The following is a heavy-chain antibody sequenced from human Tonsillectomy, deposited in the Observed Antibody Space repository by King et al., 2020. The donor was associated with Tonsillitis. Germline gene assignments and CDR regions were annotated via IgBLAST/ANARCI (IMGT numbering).Heavy chain of an antibody. J-gene: IGHJ4*02. CDR2: ISYDGSIK. Sequence: VQLVESGGGVVQPGMSLRLSCAASGFTFSSYAMHWVRQAPGKGLDWVAVISYDGSIKYYADSVKGRFTISRDNSKNTLYLQMNSLRAEDTAVYYCARVRVGATDYWGQGTLVTVSS. D-gene: IGHD1-26*01. V-gene: IGHV3-30-3*01. CDR1: GFTFSSYA. CDR3: ARVRVGATDY.